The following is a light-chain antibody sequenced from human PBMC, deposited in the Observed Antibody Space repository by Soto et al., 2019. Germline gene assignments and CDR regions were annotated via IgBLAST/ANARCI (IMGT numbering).Light chain of an antibody. Sequence: QSVLTQPASVSGSPGQSITISCTGTSSDVGGYNYVSWYQQHPGKAPKLMIYDVSNRPSGVSNRFSGSKSGNTASLTISGLQPEDEADYYCSSYGSGTTYVFGTGTKLTVL. CDR3: SSYGSGTTYV. CDR1: SSDVGGYNY. CDR2: DVS. V-gene: IGLV2-14*03. J-gene: IGLJ1*01.